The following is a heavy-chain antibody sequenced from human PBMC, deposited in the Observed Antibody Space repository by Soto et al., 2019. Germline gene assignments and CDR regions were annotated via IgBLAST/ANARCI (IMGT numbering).Heavy chain of an antibody. D-gene: IGHD6-13*01. CDR3: ARARHSSSWYELRYYFDY. Sequence: GGSLRLSCAASGFTFSSYWMSWVRQAPGKGLEWVANIKQDGSGKYNVDSVKGRFTISRDNAKNSLYLQMNSLRAEDTAVYYCARARHSSSWYELRYYFDYWGQGTLVTVSS. CDR2: IKQDGSGK. J-gene: IGHJ4*02. CDR1: GFTFSSYW. V-gene: IGHV3-7*05.